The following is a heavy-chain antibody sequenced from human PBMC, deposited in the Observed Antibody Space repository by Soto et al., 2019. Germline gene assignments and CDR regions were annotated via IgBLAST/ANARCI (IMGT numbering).Heavy chain of an antibody. D-gene: IGHD1-26*01. CDR1: GGSVSSGSYY. Sequence: PSETLSLTCTVSGGSVSSGSYYWSWIGQPPGKGLEWIGYIYYSGSTNYNPSLKSRVTISVDTSKNQFSLKLSSVTAADTAVYYCAAHGNILGGWFDPWGQGTLVTVSS. CDR3: AAHGNILGGWFDP. V-gene: IGHV4-61*01. CDR2: IYYSGST. J-gene: IGHJ5*02.